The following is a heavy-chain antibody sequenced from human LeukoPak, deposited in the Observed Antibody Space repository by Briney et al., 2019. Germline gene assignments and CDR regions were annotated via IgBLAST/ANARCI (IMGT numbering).Heavy chain of an antibody. Sequence: SETLSLTCSVSGGSITGHYWSWIRQPPGKGLEWIGYIYYTGTTKYNPSLENRVTISVDTSYNQFSLKLRSVTAADTAMYYCANSANYGDNSGYFDYWGQGTLVTVSS. CDR1: GGSITGHY. CDR3: ANSANYGDNSGYFDY. J-gene: IGHJ4*02. CDR2: IYYTGTT. V-gene: IGHV4-59*11. D-gene: IGHD4-23*01.